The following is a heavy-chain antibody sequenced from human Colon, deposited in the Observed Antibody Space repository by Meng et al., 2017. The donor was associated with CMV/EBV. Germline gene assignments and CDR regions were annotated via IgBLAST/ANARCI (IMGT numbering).Heavy chain of an antibody. V-gene: IGHV1-69*05. CDR1: GGTFSSYA. CDR2: IIPIFGTA. D-gene: IGHD2-2*02. Sequence: KISCKASGGTFSSYAISWVRQAPGQGLEWMGGIIPIFGTANYAQKFQGRVTITTDESTSTAYMELSSLRSEDTAVYYCATQGVVPAAIGHFDYWGQGTLVTVSS. CDR3: ATQGVVPAAIGHFDY. J-gene: IGHJ4*02.